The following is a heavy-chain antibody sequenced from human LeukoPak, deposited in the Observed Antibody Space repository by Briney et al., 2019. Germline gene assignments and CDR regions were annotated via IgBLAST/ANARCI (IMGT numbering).Heavy chain of an antibody. V-gene: IGHV4-59*08. J-gene: IGHJ4*02. CDR3: ASLSSGPGRELWYFDY. CDR1: GGSISSYY. Sequence: SETLSLTCTVSGGSISSYYWSWIRQPPGKGLEWIGYIYYSGSTNYNPSLKSRVTISVDTSKNQFSLKLSSVTAADTAVYYCASLSSGPGRELWYFDYWGQGTLVTVSS. D-gene: IGHD1-26*01. CDR2: IYYSGST.